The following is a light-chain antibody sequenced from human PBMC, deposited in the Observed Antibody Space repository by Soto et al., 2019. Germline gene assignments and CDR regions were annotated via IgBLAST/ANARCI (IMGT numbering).Light chain of an antibody. J-gene: IGKJ1*01. CDR2: GAT. CDR3: QQYSSVWT. Sequence: EIVLTQSPGTLSLSPGERATLSCRASQSFSSNYLAWYQQKPVQAPRILIYGATTRATGIPDRFSGSESGTDFTLTISRLEPEDSAVYYCQQYSSVWTFGQGTKVEI. CDR1: QSFSSNY. V-gene: IGKV3-20*01.